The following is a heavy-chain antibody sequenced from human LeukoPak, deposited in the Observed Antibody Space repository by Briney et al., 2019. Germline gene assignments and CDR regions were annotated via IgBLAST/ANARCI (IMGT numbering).Heavy chain of an antibody. CDR1: GYTFTGYY. J-gene: IGHJ4*02. D-gene: IGHD1-26*01. V-gene: IGHV1-2*06. CDR2: INPNSGGT. Sequence: ASVKVSCKASGYTFTGYYTHWVRQAPGQGLEWMGRINPNSGGTNYAQKFQGRVTMTRDTSISTAYMELSRLRSDDTAVYYCARDLYSGSYFYYFDYWGQGTLVTVSS. CDR3: ARDLYSGSYFYYFDY.